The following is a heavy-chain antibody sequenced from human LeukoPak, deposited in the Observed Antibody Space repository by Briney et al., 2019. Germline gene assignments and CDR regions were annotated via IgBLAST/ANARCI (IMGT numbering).Heavy chain of an antibody. Sequence: GGSLRLSCAASGFTLNTYWMSWVRQAPGKGLEWVANIKPDGSEIYYVDSVKGRFTISRDNAKNSLYLQMNSLRAEDTAVYFCPRGVLRFLAGDYWGQGTLVTVSS. J-gene: IGHJ4*02. CDR3: PRGVLRFLAGDY. D-gene: IGHD3-3*01. CDR2: IKPDGSEI. V-gene: IGHV3-7*01. CDR1: GFTLNTYW.